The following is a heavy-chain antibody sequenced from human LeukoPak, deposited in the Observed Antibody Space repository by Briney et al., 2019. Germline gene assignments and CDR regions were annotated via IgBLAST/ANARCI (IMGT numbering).Heavy chain of an antibody. Sequence: SETLSLTCTVSGGSISSSSYSWGWIRQPPGKGLEWIGSIYYSGSTYYNPSLKSRVTISVDTSKNQFSLKLSSVTAADTAVYYCARQAGDLLGRYYFDYWGQGTLVTVSS. D-gene: IGHD1-26*01. J-gene: IGHJ4*02. CDR2: IYYSGST. V-gene: IGHV4-39*01. CDR3: ARQAGDLLGRYYFDY. CDR1: GGSISSSSYS.